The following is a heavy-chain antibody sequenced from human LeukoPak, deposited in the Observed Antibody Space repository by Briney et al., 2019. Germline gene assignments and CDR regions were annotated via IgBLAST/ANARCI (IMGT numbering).Heavy chain of an antibody. CDR1: GFTFRSYG. V-gene: IGHV3-23*01. CDR2: VSGSGDNT. J-gene: IGHJ4*02. Sequence: GGSLRLSCVASGFTFRSYGMTWVRQAPGKGLEWISIVSGSGDNTNYADSVKGRFTISRDNSKNTLYLQMNSLRAADTALYYCAKVLHPYSSNWEFDYWGQGTLVTVSS. CDR3: AKVLHPYSSNWEFDY. D-gene: IGHD6-13*01.